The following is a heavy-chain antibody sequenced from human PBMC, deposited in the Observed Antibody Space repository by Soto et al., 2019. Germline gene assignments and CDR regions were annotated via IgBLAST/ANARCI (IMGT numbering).Heavy chain of an antibody. Sequence: DVQLLESGGHLVQSGGSLRLSCAASGFTFSSYAMSWVRQAPGKGLEWVSSVSAGGDMTYYSDSVKGRFTISRDNSNNAVCLQRNSLRIEDTALYYCARGDRGGSGSPASYYYSGLDVWGQGTTVTVS. CDR1: GFTFSSYA. CDR2: VSAGGDMT. J-gene: IGHJ6*02. V-gene: IGHV3-23*01. CDR3: ARGDRGGSGSPASYYYSGLDV. D-gene: IGHD3-10*01.